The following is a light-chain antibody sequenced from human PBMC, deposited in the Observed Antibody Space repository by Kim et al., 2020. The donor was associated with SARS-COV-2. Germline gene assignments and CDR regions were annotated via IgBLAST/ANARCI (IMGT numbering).Light chain of an antibody. V-gene: IGLV1-44*01. CDR1: SSNIGSNA. CDR2: SHN. CDR3: AAWDGSLNGVV. Sequence: GHSVTISCSGSSSNIGSNAINWYQHLPGTAPKLLIYSHNQRPSGVPDRFSGSKSGTSASLAISGLQSEDEADYYCAAWDGSLNGVVFGGGTQLTVL. J-gene: IGLJ2*01.